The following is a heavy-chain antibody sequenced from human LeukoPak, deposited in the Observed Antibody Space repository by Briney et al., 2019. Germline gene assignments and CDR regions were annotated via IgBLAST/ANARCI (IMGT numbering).Heavy chain of an antibody. V-gene: IGHV3-20*04. CDR3: ARSNSGYDGDY. J-gene: IGHJ4*02. CDR1: GFTFDDYG. D-gene: IGHD5-12*01. Sequence: EGSLRLSCAASGFTFDDYGMSWVRQAPGKGLEWVSGINWNGGSTGYADSVKGRFTISRDNAKNSLYLQMNSLRAEDTALYYCARSNSGYDGDYRGQGTLVTVSS. CDR2: INWNGGST.